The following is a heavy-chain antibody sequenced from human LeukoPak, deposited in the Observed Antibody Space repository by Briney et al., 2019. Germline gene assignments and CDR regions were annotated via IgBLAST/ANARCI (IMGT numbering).Heavy chain of an antibody. J-gene: IGHJ4*02. CDR2: INGDGTIT. V-gene: IGHV3-74*01. Sequence: GGSLRLSCAASGFTFSSYWMHWVRQAPGKGLVWVSGINGDGTITNYADSVKGRFTISRDNAKNTVYLQMNSLRAEDTAVYYCSGSYSYWGQGTLVTVSS. CDR3: SGSYSY. CDR1: GFTFSSYW. D-gene: IGHD1-26*01.